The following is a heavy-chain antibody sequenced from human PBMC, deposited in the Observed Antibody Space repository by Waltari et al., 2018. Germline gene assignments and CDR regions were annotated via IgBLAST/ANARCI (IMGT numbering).Heavy chain of an antibody. CDR1: GFTFSSYA. CDR3: ATASYDFWSGYFFQH. V-gene: IGHV3-23*01. J-gene: IGHJ1*01. D-gene: IGHD3-3*01. CDR2: ISGSGGST. Sequence: EVQLLESGGGLVQPGGSLRLSCAASGFTFSSYAMSWVRQALGKGLEWVSAISGSGGSTYYADSVKGRFTISRDNSKNTLYLQMNSLRAEDTAVYYCATASYDFWSGYFFQHWGQGTLVTVSS.